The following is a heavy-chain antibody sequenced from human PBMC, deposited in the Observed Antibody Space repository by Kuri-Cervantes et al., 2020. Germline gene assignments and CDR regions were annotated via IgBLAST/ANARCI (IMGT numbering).Heavy chain of an antibody. CDR3: ARAVYSSSGGYYYYMDV. Sequence: ASVKVSCKASGYTFTSYAMHWVRQAPGQGLEWMGWINPNSGGTNYAQKFQGRVTMTRDTSISTAYMELSRLRSDDTAVYYCARAVYSSSGGYYYYMDVWGKGTTVTVSS. J-gene: IGHJ6*03. D-gene: IGHD6-6*01. CDR2: INPNSGGT. V-gene: IGHV1-2*02. CDR1: GYTFTSYA.